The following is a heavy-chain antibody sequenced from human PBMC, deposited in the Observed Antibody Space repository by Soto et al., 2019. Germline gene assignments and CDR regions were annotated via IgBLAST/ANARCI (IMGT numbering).Heavy chain of an antibody. CDR1: GFTCSRYD. Sequence: GGPLRRSCGASGFTCSRYDMSWVRQAPGKGLEWVSTILVGGSTHYPDSVKGRFTISRDNSKNTVFMQMNSLTAGDTAVYYCVKATPTSGGAFDICGPRTAFPVSS. D-gene: IGHD1-26*01. CDR3: VKATPTSGGAFDI. CDR2: ILVGGST. V-gene: IGHV3-23*01. J-gene: IGHJ3*02.